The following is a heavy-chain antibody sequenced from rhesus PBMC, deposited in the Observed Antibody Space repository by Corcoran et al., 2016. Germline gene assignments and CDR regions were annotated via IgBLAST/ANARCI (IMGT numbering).Heavy chain of an antibody. CDR3: GGGVI. CDR1: GYTFTDYY. J-gene: IGHJ4*01. D-gene: IGHD3-22*01. Sequence: QVQLVQSGAEVKKPGSSVKVSCKASGYTFTDYYMHWVRQAPGQGLEGVGEINTNTGGTNKAQKFQGRVTMTRDTSTSTAYMELSSLRSEDTAVYYCGGGVIWGQGVLVTVSS. CDR2: INTNTGGT. V-gene: IGHV1-138*01.